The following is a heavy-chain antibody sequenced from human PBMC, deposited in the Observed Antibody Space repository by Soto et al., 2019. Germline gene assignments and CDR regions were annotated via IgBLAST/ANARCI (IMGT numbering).Heavy chain of an antibody. Sequence: SETLSLTCTVSGGSISSYYWSWIRQPPGKGLEWIGYIYYSGSTNYNPSLKSRVTISVDTSKNQFSLKLSSVTAADTAVYYCARHTYCSSTRCPVDYWGQGTLVTVSS. CDR1: GGSISSYY. V-gene: IGHV4-59*08. D-gene: IGHD2-2*01. CDR2: IYYSGST. CDR3: ARHTYCSSTRCPVDY. J-gene: IGHJ4*02.